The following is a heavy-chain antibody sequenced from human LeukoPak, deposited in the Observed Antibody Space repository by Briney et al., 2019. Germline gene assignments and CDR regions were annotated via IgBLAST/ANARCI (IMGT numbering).Heavy chain of an antibody. CDR1: GFTFDDYA. V-gene: IGHV3-9*01. D-gene: IGHD4-17*01. CDR2: ISWNSGSI. J-gene: IGHJ1*01. Sequence: TGGSLRLSCAASGFTFDDYAMHWVRQAPGKCLECVSGISWNSGSIGYADSVKGRFTISRDNAKNSLYLQMNSLRAEDTALYYCARAPGAHRTSEYFHHWGQGTLVTVSS. CDR3: ARAPGAHRTSEYFHH.